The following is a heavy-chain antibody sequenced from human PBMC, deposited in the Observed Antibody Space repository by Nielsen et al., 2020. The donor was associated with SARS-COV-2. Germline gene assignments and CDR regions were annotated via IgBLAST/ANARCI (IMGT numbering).Heavy chain of an antibody. D-gene: IGHD6-13*01. CDR2: INPSGGST. Sequence: ASVKVSCKASGYTFTSYYMHWVRQAPGQGLEWMGIINPSGGSTSYAQKFQGRVTMTRDTSTSTVYMELSSLRSEDTAVYYCARDTGIAAAPGSTELEYWGQGTLVTVSS. CDR3: ARDTGIAAAPGSTELEY. J-gene: IGHJ4*02. V-gene: IGHV1-46*01. CDR1: GYTFTSYY.